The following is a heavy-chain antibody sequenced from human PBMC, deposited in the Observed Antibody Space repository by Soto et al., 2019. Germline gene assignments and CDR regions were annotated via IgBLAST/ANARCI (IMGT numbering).Heavy chain of an antibody. CDR1: GFTFSSYE. D-gene: IGHD3-3*01. V-gene: IGHV3-48*03. CDR3: ARDRGLESFFGRHDLMYF. CDR2: ISSSGSTI. J-gene: IGHJ6*02. Sequence: GSLRLSCAASGFTFSSYEMNWVRQAPGKGLEWVSYISSSGSTIYYADSVKGRFTISRDNAKNSLYLQMNSLRAEDTAVYYCARDRGLESFFGRHDLMYFSGQRSTVTVSS.